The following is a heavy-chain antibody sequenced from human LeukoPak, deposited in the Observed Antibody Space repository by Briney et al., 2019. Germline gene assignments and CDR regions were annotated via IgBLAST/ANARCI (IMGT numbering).Heavy chain of an antibody. Sequence: PSETLSLTCTVSGGSISSSSYYWGWIRQPPGKGLEWIGSIYYSGSTYYNPSLKSRVTISVDTSKNQFSLKLSSVTAADTAVCYCARLGSSSDYWGQGTLVTVSS. CDR1: GGSISSSSYY. D-gene: IGHD6-6*01. J-gene: IGHJ4*02. CDR2: IYYSGST. CDR3: ARLGSSSDY. V-gene: IGHV4-39*01.